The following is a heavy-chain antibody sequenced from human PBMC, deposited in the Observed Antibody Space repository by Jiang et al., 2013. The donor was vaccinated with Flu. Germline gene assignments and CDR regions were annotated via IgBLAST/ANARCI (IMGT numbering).Heavy chain of an antibody. CDR2: MNPNSGNT. CDR1: GYTFTSYD. CDR3: ARARRIAVAGTAGYYYGMDV. Sequence: SCKASGYTFTSYDINWVRQATGQGLEWMGWMNPNSGNTDYAQKFQGRVTMTRNTSISTAYMELSSLRSEDTAVYYCARARRIAVAGTAGYYYGMDVWGQGTTVTVSS. D-gene: IGHD6-19*01. J-gene: IGHJ6*02. V-gene: IGHV1-8*01.